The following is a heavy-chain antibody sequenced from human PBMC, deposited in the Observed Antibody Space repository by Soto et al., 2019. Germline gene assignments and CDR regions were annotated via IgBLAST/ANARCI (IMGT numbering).Heavy chain of an antibody. CDR2: ISATGGST. V-gene: IGHV3-23*01. D-gene: IGHD5-12*01. J-gene: IGHJ4*02. CDR1: GFTFSSYA. Sequence: EVQLLESGGGLVQPGGSLRLSCAVSGFTFSSYAMSWVRQAPGKGLEWVSGISATGGSTYYADSVKGRFTTSRDNSNNTLYLQMNSLRAEDTAVYHCAKALQMATILRQFDYWGQGTLVTVSS. CDR3: AKALQMATILRQFDY.